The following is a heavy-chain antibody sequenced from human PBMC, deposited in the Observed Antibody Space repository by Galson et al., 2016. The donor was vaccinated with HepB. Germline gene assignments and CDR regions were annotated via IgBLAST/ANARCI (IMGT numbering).Heavy chain of an antibody. Sequence: SLRLSCAASGFTFSSYAMHWVRQAPGKGLEWVAVISYDGSNKYYADSVKGRFTISRDNSKNTLYLQINSLRAEDTAVYYCARDGSGKYYFDYWGQGTLVTVSS. CDR1: GFTFSSYA. CDR2: ISYDGSNK. J-gene: IGHJ4*02. V-gene: IGHV3-30-3*01. CDR3: ARDGSGKYYFDY.